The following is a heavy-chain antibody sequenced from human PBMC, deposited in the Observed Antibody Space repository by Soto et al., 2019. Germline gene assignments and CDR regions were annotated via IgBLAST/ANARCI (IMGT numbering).Heavy chain of an antibody. CDR2: IIPITDIP. Sequence: QVQLVQSGTEVKKPGSSVKVSCKASGGTFRNYPINWVRQAPGQGLEWMGSIIPITDIPDYAQNFQARLTISADKSTSTAYMELSSLTSDDTAMYFCARGPLVVLNYFESWGQGTLVTVSS. V-gene: IGHV1-69*02. CDR1: GGTFRNYP. J-gene: IGHJ4*02. CDR3: ARGPLVVLNYFES.